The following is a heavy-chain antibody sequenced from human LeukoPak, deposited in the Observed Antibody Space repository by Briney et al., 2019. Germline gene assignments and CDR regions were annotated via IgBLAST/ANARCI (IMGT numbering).Heavy chain of an antibody. CDR1: GGSFSGYY. Sequence: KPSETLSLTCAVYGGSFSGYYWSWIRQPPGKGLEWIGEINHSGSTNYNPSLKSRVTISVDTSKNQFSLKLSSVTAADTAVYYCARVGYSSSWYPFDPWGQGTLVTVSS. J-gene: IGHJ5*02. D-gene: IGHD6-13*01. V-gene: IGHV4-34*01. CDR2: INHSGST. CDR3: ARVGYSSSWYPFDP.